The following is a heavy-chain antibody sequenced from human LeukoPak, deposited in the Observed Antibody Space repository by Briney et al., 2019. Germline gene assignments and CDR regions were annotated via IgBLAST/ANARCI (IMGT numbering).Heavy chain of an antibody. Sequence: GRSLRLSCAASGFTFSSYAMHWVRQAPGKGLEWVANIKQDGSEKYYVGSVKGRFTISRDNAKNSLYLQMDSLRAEDTAVYYCARDGPYSTSSTHPPWGQGTLVTVSS. CDR2: IKQDGSEK. V-gene: IGHV3-7*03. CDR3: ARDGPYSTSSTHPP. J-gene: IGHJ5*02. D-gene: IGHD6-6*01. CDR1: GFTFSSYA.